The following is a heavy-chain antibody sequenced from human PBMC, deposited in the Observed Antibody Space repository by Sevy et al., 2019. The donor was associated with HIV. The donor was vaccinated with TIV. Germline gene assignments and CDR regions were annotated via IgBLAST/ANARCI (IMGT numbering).Heavy chain of an antibody. V-gene: IGHV3-15*04. J-gene: IGHJ4*02. CDR1: GFTFSNAW. CDR3: TTEYPSGPLDY. CDR2: IESKTDGGTT. Sequence: GGSLRLSCTASGFTFSNAWMTWVRQAPGKGLEWVGRIESKTDGGTTDYPAPVKGRFTMSREDSKNTLYLQMNSLKTEDTAVYFCTTEYPSGPLDYWGQGTLVTVSS.